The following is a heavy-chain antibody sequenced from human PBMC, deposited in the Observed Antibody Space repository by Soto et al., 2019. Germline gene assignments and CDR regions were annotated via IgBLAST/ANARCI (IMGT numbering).Heavy chain of an antibody. CDR3: ARWEQPLFDY. D-gene: IGHD1-26*01. Sequence: QVQLVESGGGVVQPGRSLRLSCAASGFTASAYTMHWVRQAPGKGLEWVAVISSDGNHKYYTDSVKGRFTISRDTSTNTLYLQMNSLRAEDTAVYYCARWEQPLFDYWGQGTLVTVSS. CDR2: ISSDGNHK. CDR1: GFTASAYT. V-gene: IGHV3-30-3*01. J-gene: IGHJ4*02.